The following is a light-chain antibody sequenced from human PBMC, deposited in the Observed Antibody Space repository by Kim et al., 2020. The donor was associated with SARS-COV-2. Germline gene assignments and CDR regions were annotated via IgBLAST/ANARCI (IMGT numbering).Light chain of an antibody. J-gene: IGKJ4*01. Sequence: FSPGERATPSCRASQSVSTSVAWFQHKPGHAPRLLIHDASYRATGIPARFSGSGSGTDFTLTITGLQAEDFAVYYCQQREDWPLTFGGGTKVDIK. V-gene: IGKV3-11*01. CDR1: QSVSTS. CDR3: QQREDWPLT. CDR2: DAS.